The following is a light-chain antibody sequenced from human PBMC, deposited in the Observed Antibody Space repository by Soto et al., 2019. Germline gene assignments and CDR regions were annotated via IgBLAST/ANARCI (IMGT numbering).Light chain of an antibody. J-gene: IGLJ1*01. CDR3: CSYVGGYSYV. Sequence: SALTQPRSVSGSPGQSVTVSCIGTSSDVGDYNSVSWYQQHPGKAPKLMIYDVSKQPSGVPDRFSGSKSGNTASLTISGLQAEDEADYYCCSYVGGYSYVFGIGTKLTVL. CDR1: SSDVGDYNS. V-gene: IGLV2-11*01. CDR2: DVS.